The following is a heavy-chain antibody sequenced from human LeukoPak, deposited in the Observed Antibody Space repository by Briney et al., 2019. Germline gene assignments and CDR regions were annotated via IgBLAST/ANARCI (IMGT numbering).Heavy chain of an antibody. CDR1: GGTFSIYA. CDR3: ARDGGSGSYRFDY. J-gene: IGHJ4*02. D-gene: IGHD3-10*01. V-gene: IGHV1-69*04. Sequence: GASVKVSCKASGGTFSIYAISWGRQAPGQGLEWMGRIIPIFGIANYAQKFQGRVTINADKSTSTAYMELSSLRSEDTAVYYCARDGGSGSYRFDYWGQGTLVTVSS. CDR2: IIPIFGIA.